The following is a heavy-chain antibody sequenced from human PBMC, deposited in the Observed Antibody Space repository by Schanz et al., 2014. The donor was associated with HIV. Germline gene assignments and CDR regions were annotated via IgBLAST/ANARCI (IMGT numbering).Heavy chain of an antibody. V-gene: IGHV3-30*18. J-gene: IGHJ4*02. D-gene: IGHD5-12*01. Sequence: QVQLVESGGGVVQPGRSLRVSCAASGFTFNSYGMHWVRQAPGKGLEWVAVISYDGSRKHFADSVKGRFTISRDNSKNTLYLQMKSLRAEDTAVYYCAKGLTIWLQPPFDYWGQGTLVTVSS. CDR3: AKGLTIWLQPPFDY. CDR1: GFTFNSYG. CDR2: ISYDGSRK.